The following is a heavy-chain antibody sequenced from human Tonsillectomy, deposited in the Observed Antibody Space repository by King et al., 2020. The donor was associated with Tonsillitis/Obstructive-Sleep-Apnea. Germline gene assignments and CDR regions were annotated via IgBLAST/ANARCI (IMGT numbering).Heavy chain of an antibody. CDR1: GASVNSVLYN. CDR3: ARATSTYHDDGDYYYMDV. D-gene: IGHD3-16*01. V-gene: IGHV4-61*01. J-gene: IGHJ6*03. CDR2: IYYSGST. Sequence: QLQESGPGLVKPSETLSLTCTVSGASVNSVLYNWGWIRQPPGKGLEWIGYIYYSGSTNYNPSLRSRVTISVDTSQNQFSLRLSSVTAADSAVYYCARATSTYHDDGDYYYMDVWGKGTTVTVSS.